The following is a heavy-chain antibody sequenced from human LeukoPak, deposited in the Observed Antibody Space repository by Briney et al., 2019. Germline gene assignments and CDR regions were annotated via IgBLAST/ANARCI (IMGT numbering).Heavy chain of an antibody. V-gene: IGHV3-21*01. D-gene: IGHD2-15*01. CDR2: ISSSSSYI. CDR1: GFTFSSYS. J-gene: IGHJ3*02. Sequence: GGSLRLSCAASGFTFSSYSMNWVRQAPGKGLEWVSSISSSSSYIYYADSVKGRFTISRDNAKNSLYLQMNSLRAEDTAGYYCAREYGSGCSCYPLAFDIWGEGTMLTVSS. CDR3: AREYGSGCSCYPLAFDI.